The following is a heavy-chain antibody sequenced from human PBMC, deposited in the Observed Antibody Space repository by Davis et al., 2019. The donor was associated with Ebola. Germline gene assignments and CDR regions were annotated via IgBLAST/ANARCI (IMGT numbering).Heavy chain of an antibody. CDR3: AKGTRDY. CDR2: ISYDGSNK. Sequence: GESLKISCAASGFTFSSYGMHWVRQAPGKGLEWVAVISYDGSNKYYADSVKGRFTISRDNSKNTVYLQMNSLRAEDTAVYYCAKGTRDYWGQGTLVTVSS. CDR1: GFTFSSYG. V-gene: IGHV3-30*18. J-gene: IGHJ4*02.